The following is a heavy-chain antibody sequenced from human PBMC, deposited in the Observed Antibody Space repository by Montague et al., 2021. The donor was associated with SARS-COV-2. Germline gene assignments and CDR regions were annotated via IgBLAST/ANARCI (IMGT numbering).Heavy chain of an antibody. CDR3: ARSWVKALLWGYYFDY. J-gene: IGHJ4*02. D-gene: IGHD2-21*01. Sequence: SETLSLTCTVSGGSISSSSYYWGWIRQPPGKGLEWIGCIYYSGSTYYNPSLKSRVTISVDTSKNQFSLKLSSVTAADTAVYYCARSWVKALLWGYYFDYWGQGTLVTVSS. CDR2: IYYSGST. CDR1: GGSISSSSYY. V-gene: IGHV4-39*01.